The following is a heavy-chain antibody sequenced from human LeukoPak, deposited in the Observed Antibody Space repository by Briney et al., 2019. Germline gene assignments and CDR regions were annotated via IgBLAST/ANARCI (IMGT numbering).Heavy chain of an antibody. CDR2: IYSGGST. CDR1: GFTVSSNY. V-gene: IGHV3-53*01. Sequence: GGSLRLSCAASGFTVSSNYMSWVRQAPWKGLEWVSVIYSGGSTYYADSVKGRFTISRDNSKNTLYLQMNSLRAEDTAVYYCAREVRPSGVYDYWGQGTLVTVSS. D-gene: IGHD3-10*01. CDR3: AREVRPSGVYDY. J-gene: IGHJ4*02.